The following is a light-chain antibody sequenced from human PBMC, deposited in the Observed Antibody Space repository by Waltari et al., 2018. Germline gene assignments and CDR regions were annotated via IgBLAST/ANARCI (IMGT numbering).Light chain of an antibody. CDR3: QQRSNWPLVT. CDR1: QSVSSY. V-gene: IGKV3-11*01. Sequence: EIVLTQSPATLSLSPGERATLSCRASQSVSSYLAWYQQKPGQAPRILFYDASNRATDIPARVSGSGSGTDFTLTISSLEPEDFAVYYCQQRSNWPLVTFGPGTKVDIK. J-gene: IGKJ3*01. CDR2: DAS.